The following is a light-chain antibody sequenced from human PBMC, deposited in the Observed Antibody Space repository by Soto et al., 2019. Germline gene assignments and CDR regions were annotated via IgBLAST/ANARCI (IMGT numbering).Light chain of an antibody. CDR3: QQYNNWPPVT. V-gene: IGKV3-15*01. Sequence: EIVMTQSPATLSVSPGERATLSCRASQSVSSNLAWYQQKPGQAPRLLIYGASTRATAIPARFSGSGSGTEFTLTISSLQAEDFAVYYCQQYNNWPPVTFGGGTKVEIK. CDR2: GAS. CDR1: QSVSSN. J-gene: IGKJ4*01.